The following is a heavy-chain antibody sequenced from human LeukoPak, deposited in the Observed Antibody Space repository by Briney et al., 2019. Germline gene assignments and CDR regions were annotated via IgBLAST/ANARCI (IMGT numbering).Heavy chain of an antibody. D-gene: IGHD1-26*01. Sequence: GRSLRLSCAASGLIFSRYGMHWVRQAPGKGLEWVAVIWNDGSEKHHADSVKGRFSISRDNSKNILYLQMNSLRAEDTAVYYCAREGGSGSERYFDYWGQGILVTVSS. V-gene: IGHV3-33*01. CDR1: GLIFSRYG. CDR3: AREGGSGSERYFDY. CDR2: IWNDGSEK. J-gene: IGHJ4*02.